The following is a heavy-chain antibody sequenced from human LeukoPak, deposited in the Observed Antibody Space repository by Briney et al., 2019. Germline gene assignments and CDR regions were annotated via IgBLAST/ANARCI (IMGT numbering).Heavy chain of an antibody. CDR1: GYTFTSYY. D-gene: IGHD3-16*02. CDR2: INPSGGST. CDR3: AREGNDDYVWGSYRPIEYFQH. Sequence: GASVKVSCKASGYTFTSYYMHWVRQAPGQGLEWMGIINPSGGSTSYAQKFQGRVTMTRDTSTSTVYMELSSLRSEDTAVYYCAREGNDDYVWGSYRPIEYFQHWGQGTLVTVSS. J-gene: IGHJ1*01. V-gene: IGHV1-46*01.